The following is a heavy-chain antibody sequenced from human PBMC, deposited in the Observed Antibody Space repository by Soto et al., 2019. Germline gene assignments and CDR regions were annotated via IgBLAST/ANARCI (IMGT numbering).Heavy chain of an antibody. J-gene: IGHJ6*02. D-gene: IGHD5-12*01. CDR3: ARDREYSGFYYGMDV. Sequence: EQLVQSGGGGVQPGRSLRLSCEASGFTFSRNAMHWVRQAPGKGLEWVAVISFDGNNQYYTDSVKGRFTISRDNSKNTLDLQMNSLRHEDTAVYYCARDREYSGFYYGMDVWGQGNTVTVS. CDR1: GFTFSRNA. V-gene: IGHV3-30-3*01. CDR2: ISFDGNNQ.